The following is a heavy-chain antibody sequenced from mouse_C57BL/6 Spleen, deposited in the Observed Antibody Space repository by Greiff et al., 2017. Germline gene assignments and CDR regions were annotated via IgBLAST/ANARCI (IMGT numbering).Heavy chain of an antibody. CDR3: TRAGDGSLYYYAMDY. D-gene: IGHD2-3*01. V-gene: IGHV5-9-1*02. Sequence: EVKLVESGEGLVKPGGSLKLSCAASGFTFSSYAMSWVRQTPEKRLEWVAYISSGGDYIYYAATVKGRFTISRDNDRNTLYLQMSSLKSEDTAMYYCTRAGDGSLYYYAMDYWGQGTSVTVSS. CDR2: ISSGGDYI. CDR1: GFTFSSYA. J-gene: IGHJ4*01.